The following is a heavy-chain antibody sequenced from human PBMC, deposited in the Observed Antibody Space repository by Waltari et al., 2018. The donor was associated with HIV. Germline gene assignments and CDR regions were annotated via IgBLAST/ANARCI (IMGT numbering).Heavy chain of an antibody. CDR1: GGSINNYY. J-gene: IGHJ4*02. Sequence: QVQLQESGPGLVKPSETLSLTRIVYGGSINNYYWNWIRQPAGKGLEWLGRINASGGTNANPSLKSRVTMSVDTSKNQFSLKLTSVTAADTAVYFCARETSGPTWRLFDSWGQGTLVTVSS. V-gene: IGHV4-4*07. CDR3: ARETSGPTWRLFDS. CDR2: INASGGT. D-gene: IGHD1-26*01.